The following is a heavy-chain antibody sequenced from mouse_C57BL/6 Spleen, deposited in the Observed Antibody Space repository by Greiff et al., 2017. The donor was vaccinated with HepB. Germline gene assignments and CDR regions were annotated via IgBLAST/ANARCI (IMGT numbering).Heavy chain of an antibody. CDR3: ARHYYGSSHWYFDV. D-gene: IGHD1-1*01. V-gene: IGHV1-55*01. CDR1: GYTFPSYW. Sequence: VQLQQPGAELVKPGASVKMSCKASGYTFPSYWITWVKQRPGQGLEWIGDIYPGSGSTNYNEKFKSKARLTVDTSSSTAYMQLSSLTSEDSAVYYCARHYYGSSHWYFDVWGTGTTVTVSS. CDR2: IYPGSGST. J-gene: IGHJ1*03.